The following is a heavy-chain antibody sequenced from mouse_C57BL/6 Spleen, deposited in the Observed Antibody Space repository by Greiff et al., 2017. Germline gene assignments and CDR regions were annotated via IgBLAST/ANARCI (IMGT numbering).Heavy chain of an antibody. V-gene: IGHV1-4*01. J-gene: IGHJ4*01. D-gene: IGHD4-1*01. CDR3: ARGAGTGAMDY. Sequence: QVQLQQSGAELARPGASVKMSCKASGYTFTSYTMHWVKQRPGQGLEWIGYINPSSGYTKYNQKFKDKATLTADKSSSTAYMQRSSLTSEDSAVYYCARGAGTGAMDYWGQGTSVTVSS. CDR1: GYTFTSYT. CDR2: INPSSGYT.